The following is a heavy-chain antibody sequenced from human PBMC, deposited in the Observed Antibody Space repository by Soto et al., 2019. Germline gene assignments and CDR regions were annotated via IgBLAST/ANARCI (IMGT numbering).Heavy chain of an antibody. CDR2: IFSNDEK. CDR1: GFSLSNGKVG. V-gene: IGHV2-26*01. D-gene: IGHD6-19*01. Sequence: HVTLKESGPVLVKPTETLTLTCTVSGFSLSNGKVGVSWIRQPPGKALEWLAHIFSNDEKSYRTSLKSRLTIHEDTSKSQVVLSMTNVDPVDTATYYCARILFGRSVAGGYFYMDVWGKGTTVTVSS. CDR3: ARILFGRSVAGGYFYMDV. J-gene: IGHJ6*03.